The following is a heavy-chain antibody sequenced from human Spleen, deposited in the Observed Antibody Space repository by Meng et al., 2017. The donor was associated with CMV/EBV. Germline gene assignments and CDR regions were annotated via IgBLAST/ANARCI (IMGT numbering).Heavy chain of an antibody. V-gene: IGHV3-7*03. CDR3: AKDGPSSGWYYAEYFHH. Sequence: GESLKISCAASGFPFSNYWMSWVRQVPGKGLEWVANIKYDESEKNYVDSVKGRFTISRDNAKNSLYLQMNSLRAEDTALYYCAKDGPSSGWYYAEYFHHWGQGTLVTVSS. CDR2: IKYDESEK. CDR1: GFPFSNYW. D-gene: IGHD6-19*01. J-gene: IGHJ1*01.